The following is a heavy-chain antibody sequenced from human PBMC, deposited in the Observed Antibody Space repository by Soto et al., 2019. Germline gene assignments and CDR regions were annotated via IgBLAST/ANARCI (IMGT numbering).Heavy chain of an antibody. J-gene: IGHJ3*02. V-gene: IGHV3-48*02. Sequence: PGGSLRLSCAPSGFTFSSYSMNWVRQAPGKGLEWVSYISSSSSTIYYADSVKGRFTISRDNAKNSLYLQMNSLRDEDTAVYYCARDLDFWSGYYRGNAFDIWGQVTMVIVSS. CDR3: ARDLDFWSGYYRGNAFDI. CDR2: ISSSSSTI. D-gene: IGHD3-3*01. CDR1: GFTFSSYS.